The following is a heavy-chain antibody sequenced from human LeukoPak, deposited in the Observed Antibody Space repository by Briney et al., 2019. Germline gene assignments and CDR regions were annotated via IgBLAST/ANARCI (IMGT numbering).Heavy chain of an antibody. CDR3: ARDFESYYDSSGYSSAFDI. J-gene: IGHJ3*02. CDR1: GGSISSYY. V-gene: IGHV4-59*01. Sequence: SETLSLTCTVSGGSISSYYWSWIRQPPGKGLEWIGYIYYSGSTNYNPSLKSRVTISVDTSKNQFSLKLSSVTAADTAVYYCARDFESYYDSSGYSSAFDIWGQGTMVTVSS. D-gene: IGHD3-22*01. CDR2: IYYSGST.